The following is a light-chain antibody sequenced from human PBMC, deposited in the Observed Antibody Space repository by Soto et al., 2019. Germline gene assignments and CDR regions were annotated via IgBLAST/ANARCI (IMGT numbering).Light chain of an antibody. CDR3: QQYGSSGT. J-gene: IGKJ1*01. CDR2: GAS. V-gene: IGKV3-20*01. Sequence: EIVLTQSPGTLSLSPGERATLSCRASQSVSNNYLAWYQQKPGQAPRLLIYGASNRATGIPDRISGSGSGTDFTITISRLEPEDFAVYDCQQYGSSGTFGQGTKVDIK. CDR1: QSVSNNY.